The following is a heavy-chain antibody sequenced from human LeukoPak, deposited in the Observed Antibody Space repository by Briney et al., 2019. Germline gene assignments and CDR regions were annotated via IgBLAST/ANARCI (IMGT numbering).Heavy chain of an antibody. D-gene: IGHD4-17*01. CDR1: GYTFTGYH. J-gene: IGHJ4*02. CDR2: ISAYNGNT. CDR3: ARDQGDYGDYRY. Sequence: ASVKVSCKASGYTFTGYHMHWVRQAPGQGLEWMGWISAYNGNTNYAQKLQGRVTMTTDTSTSTAYMELRSLRSDDTAVYYCARDQGDYGDYRYWGQGTLVTVSS. V-gene: IGHV1-18*04.